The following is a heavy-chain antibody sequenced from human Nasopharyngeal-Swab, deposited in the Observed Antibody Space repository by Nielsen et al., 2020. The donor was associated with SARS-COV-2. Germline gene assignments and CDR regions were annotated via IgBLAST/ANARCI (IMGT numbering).Heavy chain of an antibody. V-gene: IGHV1-69*01. D-gene: IGHD3-3*01. CDR3: AGGGITIFGVVSNLDY. CDR2: IIPIFGTA. Sequence: WVRQAPGQGLEWMGGIIPIFGTANYAQKFQGRVTITADESTSTAYMELSSLRSEDTAVYYCAGGGITIFGVVSNLDYWGQGTLVTVSS. J-gene: IGHJ4*02.